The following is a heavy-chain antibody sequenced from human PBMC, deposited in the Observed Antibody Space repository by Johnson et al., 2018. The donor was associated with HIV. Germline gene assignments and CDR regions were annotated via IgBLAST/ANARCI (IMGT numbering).Heavy chain of an antibody. D-gene: IGHD3-22*01. Sequence: QVYLVESGGGLVKPGGSLRLSCAASGFTFSDYYMSWIRQAPGKGLEWVSYISSSGSTIYYADSVKGRFTISRDNAKNSLYLQMNSLRAEDMAVYYCARGENYYDSSGYWDDAFDIWGQGTMVTVSS. CDR1: GFTFSDYY. J-gene: IGHJ3*02. CDR2: ISSSGSTI. V-gene: IGHV3-11*04. CDR3: ARGENYYDSSGYWDDAFDI.